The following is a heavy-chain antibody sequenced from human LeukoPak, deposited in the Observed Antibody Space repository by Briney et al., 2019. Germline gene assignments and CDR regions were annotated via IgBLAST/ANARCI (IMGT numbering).Heavy chain of an antibody. CDR2: ISTYTGDS. J-gene: IGHJ4*02. CDR3: ARTMTTMTTHGELDF. D-gene: IGHD4-17*01. V-gene: IGHV1-18*01. Sequence: ASVKVSCKASGYTFSNYVLTWVRQAPGQGLEWMGRISTYTGDSNYAQKFQDRVTMTTDTSTSTAYMELRSLRSEDTAIYYCARTMTTMTTHGELDFWGQGTMVGVCS. CDR1: GYTFSNYV.